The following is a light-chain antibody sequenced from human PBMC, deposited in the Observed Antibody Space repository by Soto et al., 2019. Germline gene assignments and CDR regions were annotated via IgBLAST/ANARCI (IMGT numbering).Light chain of an antibody. CDR1: QSIDTW. V-gene: IGKV1-5*03. Sequence: RASQSIDTWLAWHQQKPGKAPKXLISKASNLENGVPSRFSGSGSGTEFTLTISSLQPDDFATYYCQQYNSYRAFGQGTKVDI. CDR3: QQYNSYRA. J-gene: IGKJ1*01. CDR2: KAS.